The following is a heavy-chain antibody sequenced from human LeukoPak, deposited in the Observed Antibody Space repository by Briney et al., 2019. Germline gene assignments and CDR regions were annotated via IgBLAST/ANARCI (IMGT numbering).Heavy chain of an antibody. J-gene: IGHJ4*02. CDR2: ISSTSSYI. V-gene: IGHV3-21*01. CDR1: GFTFSSYG. Sequence: GGSLRLSCAASGFTFSSYGMNWVRQAPGKGLEWVSSISSTSSYIYYADSLKGRFTISRDNAKNSLYLQMNSLRAEDTAEYYCARVPGRRELDYWGQGTLVTVSS. CDR3: ARVPGRRELDY.